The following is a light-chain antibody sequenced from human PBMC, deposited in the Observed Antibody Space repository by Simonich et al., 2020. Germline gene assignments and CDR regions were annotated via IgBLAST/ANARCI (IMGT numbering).Light chain of an antibody. CDR3: SSYTSSSTWV. V-gene: IGLV2-14*01. CDR2: DVT. CDR1: SSDVGGYNS. Sequence: QSALTQPASVSGSPGQSIPISCTGTSSDVGGYNSVSWYQQHPGKAPNLMIYDVTKRPVVVSNRFSGSNSVNTASLTISGLQAEDEADYYCSSYTSSSTWVFGGGTKLTVL. J-gene: IGLJ3*02.